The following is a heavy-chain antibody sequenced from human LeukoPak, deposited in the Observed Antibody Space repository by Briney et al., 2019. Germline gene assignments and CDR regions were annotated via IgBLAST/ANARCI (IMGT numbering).Heavy chain of an antibody. CDR2: IYSGGST. D-gene: IGHD1-26*01. J-gene: IGHJ4*02. CDR3: ARGRWELLSYYFDY. V-gene: IGHV3-53*01. Sequence: PGGSLRLSCAASGFTVSSNFMSWVRQAPGKGLEWVSVIYSGGSTYYADSVKGRFTISRDNSKNTLYLQMNSLRAEDTAVYYCARGRWELLSYYFDYWGQGTLDTVSS. CDR1: GFTVSSNF.